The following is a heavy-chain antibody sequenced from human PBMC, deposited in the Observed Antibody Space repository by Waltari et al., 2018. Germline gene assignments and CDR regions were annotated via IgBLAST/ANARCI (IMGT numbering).Heavy chain of an antibody. CDR3: ARGRRIGLVAAAKDY. D-gene: IGHD6-13*01. Sequence: QVQLQQWGAGLLKPSETLSLTCAVYGGSFSGYYWSWIRQPPGKGLEWIGEINHSGSTNYNPSLKSRVTISVDTSKNQFSLKLSSGTAADTAVDYCARGRRIGLVAAAKDYWGQGTLVTVSS. J-gene: IGHJ4*02. CDR1: GGSFSGYY. V-gene: IGHV4-34*01. CDR2: INHSGST.